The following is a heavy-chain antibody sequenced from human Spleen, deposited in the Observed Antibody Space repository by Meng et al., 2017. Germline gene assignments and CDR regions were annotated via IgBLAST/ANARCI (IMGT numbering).Heavy chain of an antibody. J-gene: IGHJ4*02. CDR1: VSPISISNW. CDR2: INHSGST. CDR3: ARGRNTQQWLVGRKVTDY. D-gene: IGHD6-19*01. Sequence: PPAPRSPTCAALVSPISISNWWSWVRQPPGKGLEWIGEINHSGSTNYNPSLKSRVTISVDTSKNQFSLKLSSVTAADTAVYYCARGRNTQQWLVGRKVTDYWGQGTLVTVSS. V-gene: IGHV4-4*03.